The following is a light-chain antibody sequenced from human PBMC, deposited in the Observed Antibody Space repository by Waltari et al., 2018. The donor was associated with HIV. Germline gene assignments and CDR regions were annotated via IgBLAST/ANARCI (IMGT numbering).Light chain of an antibody. Sequence: DILMTQSPATLSVSPGGGATLSCRASQTVHSNLAWFQQKPGQAPRLLIYAASTRATDIPDRFSASGSGTEFTLTISSLQSEDFAVYFCQQYHKWPETFGQGTKLEIK. CDR3: QQYHKWPET. CDR1: QTVHSN. CDR2: AAS. V-gene: IGKV3-15*01. J-gene: IGKJ2*01.